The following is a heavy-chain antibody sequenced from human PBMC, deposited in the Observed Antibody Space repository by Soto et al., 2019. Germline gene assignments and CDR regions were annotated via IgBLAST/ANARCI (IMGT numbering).Heavy chain of an antibody. D-gene: IGHD3-10*01. CDR2: ISGFNDDT. CDR1: GYTFTSYG. J-gene: IGHJ5*02. Sequence: PLVQSGVEMKNPGASVKVSCKASGYTFTSYGISWVRQAPGQGLEWMGWISGFNDDTNHAQKFQGRVTVTKDTSTSTAYMELRSLTSDDTAMYYCARSGSYYPARNWFGPWGQGTLVIVSS. V-gene: IGHV1-18*01. CDR3: ARSGSYYPARNWFGP.